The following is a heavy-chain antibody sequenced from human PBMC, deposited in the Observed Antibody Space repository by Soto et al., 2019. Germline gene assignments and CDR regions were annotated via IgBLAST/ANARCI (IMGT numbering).Heavy chain of an antibody. J-gene: IGHJ3*02. Sequence: QVQLVQSGTEVKRPGASVKASCKASGYVFTSYYMHWVRQAPGQGFVWMGVINPSGSSTAYPQKCQGRVTMTRDTSTSTVYMELSSLRSEDTAVYCCARVSSARGPFDTWGQGTMVTVSS. D-gene: IGHD3-3*01. CDR3: ARVSSARGPFDT. CDR1: GYVFTSYY. V-gene: IGHV1-46*01. CDR2: INPSGSST.